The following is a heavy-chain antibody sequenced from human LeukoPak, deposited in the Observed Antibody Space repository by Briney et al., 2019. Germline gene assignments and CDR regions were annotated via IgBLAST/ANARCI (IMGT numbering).Heavy chain of an antibody. D-gene: IGHD4-23*01. J-gene: IGHJ3*02. Sequence: GGSLRLSCAASGFTFSSYSMNWVRQAPGKGLEWVSGINWNGGGTGYADSVKGRFTISRDNAKNSLYLQMNSLRAEDTAFYYCARVEDGGKILYAFDIWGQGTMVTVSS. V-gene: IGHV3-20*04. CDR1: GFTFSSYS. CDR3: ARVEDGGKILYAFDI. CDR2: INWNGGGT.